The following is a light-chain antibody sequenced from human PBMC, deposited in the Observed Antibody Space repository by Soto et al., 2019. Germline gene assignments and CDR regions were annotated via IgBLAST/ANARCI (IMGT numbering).Light chain of an antibody. CDR1: SSDVGSYNL. Sequence: QSALTQPASVSGSPGQSITISCTGTSSDVGSYNLVSWYQQHPGKAPKLMIYEGSKRPSGVSNRFSGSKSGNTVSLTISGLQAEDEADYYCCSYAGSSILFGGGTKVTVL. V-gene: IGLV2-23*01. J-gene: IGLJ2*01. CDR3: CSYAGSSIL. CDR2: EGS.